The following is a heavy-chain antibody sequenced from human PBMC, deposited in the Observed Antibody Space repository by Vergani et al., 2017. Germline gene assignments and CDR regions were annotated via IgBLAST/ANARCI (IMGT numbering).Heavy chain of an antibody. CDR1: GFNFNHYA. Sequence: EVQLLESGGDLVQPGGSLRLSCAASGFNFNHYAMNWVRQAPGKGLEWVSGISGSGGSTYYAGSVKGRFTISRDSSKNTLYLQMNSLSAGDTAVYYCAKANPRNSGYDYLCYYHAMDVWGQGTTVTVSS. V-gene: IGHV3-23*01. D-gene: IGHD5-12*01. CDR3: AKANPRNSGYDYLCYYHAMDV. J-gene: IGHJ6*02. CDR2: ISGSGGST.